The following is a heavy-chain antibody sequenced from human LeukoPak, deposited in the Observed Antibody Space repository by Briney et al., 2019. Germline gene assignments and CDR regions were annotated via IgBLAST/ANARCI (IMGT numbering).Heavy chain of an antibody. V-gene: IGHV3-23*01. J-gene: IGHJ3*01. Sequence: GGSLRLSCAASGFTFSSYAMSWVRQAPGKGLEWVATMSGSGRSTFYADSVKGRFTISRDNSKNTLYLQMNSLRAEDTAVYYCVQEGPRGLAFDVWGQGTKVTVSS. CDR3: VQEGPRGLAFDV. CDR2: MSGSGRST. CDR1: GFTFSSYA.